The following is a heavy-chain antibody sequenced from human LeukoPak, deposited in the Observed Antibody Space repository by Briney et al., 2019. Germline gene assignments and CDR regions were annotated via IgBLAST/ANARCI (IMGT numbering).Heavy chain of an antibody. CDR3: AKTTAGYSSGRYPGWPIDY. CDR2: ISGSGGDT. CDR1: GFTFRSYV. J-gene: IGHJ4*02. Sequence: VGSLRLSCAASGFTFRSYVIYWVRQAPGEGLEWVSGISGSGGDTYFADSVKSRFTISRDNSKNTVFLQMDSLRAEDTAVYYCAKTTAGYSSGRYPGWPIDYWGQGTLVTVSS. V-gene: IGHV3-23*01. D-gene: IGHD6-19*01.